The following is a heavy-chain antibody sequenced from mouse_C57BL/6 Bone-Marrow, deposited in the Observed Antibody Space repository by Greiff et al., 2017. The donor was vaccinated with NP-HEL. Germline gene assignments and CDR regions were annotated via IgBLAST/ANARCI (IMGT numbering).Heavy chain of an antibody. CDR1: GYTFTDYN. Sequence: VQLQQSGPELVKPGASVKIPCKASGYTFTDYNMDWVKQSHGKSLEWIGDINPNNGGTIYNQKFKGKATLTVDKSSSTAYMELRSLTSEDTAVYYCARIRITTVVAPYFDVWGTGTTVTVSS. D-gene: IGHD1-1*01. V-gene: IGHV1-18*01. CDR2: INPNNGGT. CDR3: ARIRITTVVAPYFDV. J-gene: IGHJ1*03.